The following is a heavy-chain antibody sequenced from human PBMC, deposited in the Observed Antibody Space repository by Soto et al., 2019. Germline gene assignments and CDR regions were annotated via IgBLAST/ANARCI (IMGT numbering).Heavy chain of an antibody. D-gene: IGHD3-9*01. CDR1: GFTFSSYG. Sequence: LRLSCAASGFTFSSYGMHWVRQAPGKGLEWVAVISYDGSNKKYVDSVKGRFTISRDNSKRTLYLQMNSLRAEDTALYYCAKDSHILRYFDWFFSGQNEAKYYGMDVWGQGTTVTVSS. V-gene: IGHV3-30*18. CDR3: AKDSHILRYFDWFFSGQNEAKYYGMDV. CDR2: ISYDGSNK. J-gene: IGHJ6*02.